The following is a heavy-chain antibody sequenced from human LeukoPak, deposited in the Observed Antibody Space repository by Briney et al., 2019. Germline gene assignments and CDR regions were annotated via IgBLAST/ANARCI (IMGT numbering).Heavy chain of an antibody. CDR2: IYYRGGT. J-gene: IGHJ4*01. V-gene: IGHV4-59*08. CDR1: GDSINGYF. CDR3: ARHGNTGPVSGLPLDH. D-gene: IGHD6-19*01. Sequence: SETLSLTCTVSGDSINGYFWSWIRQPPGQGLESVGYIYYRGGTSYNPSLGGRITVSLDTSRNQFFLRLTSVTPADTAMYYCARHGNTGPVSGLPLDHWGHGTLVSVSS.